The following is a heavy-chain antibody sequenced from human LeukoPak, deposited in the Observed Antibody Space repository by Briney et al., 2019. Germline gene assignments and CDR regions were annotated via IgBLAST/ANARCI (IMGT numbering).Heavy chain of an antibody. J-gene: IGHJ4*02. CDR1: GLTFSSYA. D-gene: IGHD2-2*01. V-gene: IGHV3-23*01. CDR3: ASGCSSTSCYRRRFDY. CDR2: TSGSGGST. Sequence: GGSLRLSCAASGLTFSSYAMSWVRQAPGKGLEWVSATSGSGGSTYYADSVKGRFTISRDNAKNSLYLQMNSLRAEDTAVYYCASGCSSTSCYRRRFDYWGQGTLVTVSS.